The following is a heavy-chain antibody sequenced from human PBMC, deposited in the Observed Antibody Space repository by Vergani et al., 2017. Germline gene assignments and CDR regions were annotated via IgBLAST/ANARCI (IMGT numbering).Heavy chain of an antibody. CDR2: ISSSSSTI. Sequence: EVQLVESGGGLVQPGGSLRLSCAASGFTFSSYSMNWVRQAPGKGLEWVSYISSSSSTIYYADSVKGRFTISRDNAKNSLYLQMNSLRAEDTAVYYCARGKGPLSDACDIWGQGTMVTVSS. J-gene: IGHJ3*02. CDR1: GFTFSSYS. V-gene: IGHV3-48*04. CDR3: ARGKGPLSDACDI.